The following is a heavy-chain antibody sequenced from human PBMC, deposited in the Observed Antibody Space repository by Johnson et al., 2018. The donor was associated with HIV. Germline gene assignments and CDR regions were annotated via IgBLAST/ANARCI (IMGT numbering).Heavy chain of an antibody. V-gene: IGHV3-23*04. CDR1: GFTFSSYA. CDR2: ISGSGGST. CDR3: ARDPFRDAFDI. Sequence: VQLVESGRGLVQPGGSLRLSCAASGFTFSSYAMSWVRQAPGKGLEWVSAISGSGGSTYYADSVKGRFTISRDNSNNTLDLQMTSLRSEDTGVYYCARDPFRDAFDIWGQGTMVTVSS. J-gene: IGHJ3*02.